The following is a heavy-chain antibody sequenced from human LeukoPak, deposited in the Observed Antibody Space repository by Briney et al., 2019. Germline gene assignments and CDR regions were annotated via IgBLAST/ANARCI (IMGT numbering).Heavy chain of an antibody. J-gene: IGHJ6*02. CDR1: GFTFSSYA. CDR3: ARGKVLGDYYGMDV. V-gene: IGHV3-64*01. CDR2: ISSNGGST. D-gene: IGHD2/OR15-2a*01. Sequence: PGGSLRLSCAASGFTFSSYAMSWVRQAPGKGLEYVSAISSNGGSTYYANSVKGRFTISRDNSKNTLYLQMGSLRAEDMAAHYCARGKVLGDYYGMDVWGQGTTVTVSS.